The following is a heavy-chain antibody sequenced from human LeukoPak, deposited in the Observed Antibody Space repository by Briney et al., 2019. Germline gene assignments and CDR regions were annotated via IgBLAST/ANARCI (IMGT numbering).Heavy chain of an antibody. V-gene: IGHV3-30*02. CDR3: AKSRYCSSTSCRLDY. J-gene: IGHJ4*02. CDR1: GFTFSSYG. D-gene: IGHD2-2*01. Sequence: PGGSLRLSCAASGFTFSSYGMHWVRQAPGKGLERVAFIRYDGSNKYYADSVKGRFTISRDNSKNTLYLQMNSLRAGDTAVYYCAKSRYCSSTSCRLDYWGQGTLVTVSS. CDR2: IRYDGSNK.